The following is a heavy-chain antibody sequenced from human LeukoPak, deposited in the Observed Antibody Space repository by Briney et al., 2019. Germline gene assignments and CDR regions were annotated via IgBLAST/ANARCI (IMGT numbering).Heavy chain of an antibody. V-gene: IGHV4-59*01. D-gene: IGHD5-24*01. Sequence: SETLSLTCTVSGGSISSSYWSWIRQPPGKGLEWIGYIYYSGSTNYNPSLKSRVTISVDTSKNQFSLKLSSVTAADTAVYYCARAEGRWLQFEETDAFDIWGQGTMVTVSS. CDR1: GGSISSSY. CDR2: IYYSGST. J-gene: IGHJ3*02. CDR3: ARAEGRWLQFEETDAFDI.